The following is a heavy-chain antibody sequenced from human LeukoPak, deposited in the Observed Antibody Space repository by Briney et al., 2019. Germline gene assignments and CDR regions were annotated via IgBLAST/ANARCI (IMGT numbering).Heavy chain of an antibody. D-gene: IGHD4-23*01. CDR2: VYYSGST. V-gene: IGHV4-39*01. Sequence: PSGTLSLTCTVSGDSISSSNYYWGWIRQPPGKGLEWIGNVYYSGSTFYNPSLKSRVTISVDTSKNQFSLKLGSVTAADTAVYYCATSYGGHGNVFDYWGQGTLVTVSS. CDR1: GDSISSSNYY. CDR3: ATSYGGHGNVFDY. J-gene: IGHJ4*02.